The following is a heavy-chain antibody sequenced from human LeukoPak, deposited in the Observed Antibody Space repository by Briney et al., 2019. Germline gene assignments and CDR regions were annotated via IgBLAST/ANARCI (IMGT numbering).Heavy chain of an antibody. D-gene: IGHD2-2*01. J-gene: IGHJ4*02. CDR2: ISGSGGST. Sequence: GGSLRLSCAASGFTFSGYAMSWVRQAPGKGLEWVSAISGSGGSTYYADSVKGRFTISRDNSKNTLYLQMNSLRAEDTAVYYCAKGYCSSTSCYPNYWGQGTLVTVSS. V-gene: IGHV3-23*01. CDR1: GFTFSGYA. CDR3: AKGYCSSTSCYPNY.